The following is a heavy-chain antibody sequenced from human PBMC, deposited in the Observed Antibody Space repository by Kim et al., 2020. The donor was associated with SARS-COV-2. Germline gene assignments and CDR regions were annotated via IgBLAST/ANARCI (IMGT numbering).Heavy chain of an antibody. J-gene: IGHJ4*02. CDR1: GGSISSGGYY. CDR2: IYYSGST. CDR3: ARTYYDYVWGSYFDY. D-gene: IGHD3-16*01. V-gene: IGHV4-31*03. Sequence: SETLSLTCTVSGGSISSGGYYWSWIRQHPGKGLEWIGYIYYSGSTYYNPSLKSRVTISVDTSKNQFSLKLSSVTAADTAVYYCARTYYDYVWGSYFDYWGQGTLVTVSS.